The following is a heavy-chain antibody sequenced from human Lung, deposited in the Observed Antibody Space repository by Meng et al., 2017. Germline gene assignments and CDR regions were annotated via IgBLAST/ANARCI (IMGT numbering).Heavy chain of an antibody. CDR2: ITGDGSST. J-gene: IGHJ4*02. D-gene: IGHD4-17*01. Sequence: EVQVVECGVGLVQPGGSLRLSCAASGFTFSTHWMHWVRQAPGKGLEWVSRITGDGSSTIYADSVQGRFTMSRDNAKNTLSLQMNSLRAEDTAVYYCARGGVTTDDWGQGTLVTVSS. CDR1: GFTFSTHW. CDR3: ARGGVTTDD. V-gene: IGHV3-74*01.